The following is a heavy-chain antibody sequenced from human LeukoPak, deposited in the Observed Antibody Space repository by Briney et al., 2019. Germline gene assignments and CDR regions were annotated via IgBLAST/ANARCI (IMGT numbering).Heavy chain of an antibody. CDR1: GYSLSSGFF. Sequence: SSETLSLTCTVSGYSLSSGFFCDWIRQSPGKGLEWIGSFSHRGGSYHNPSLKSRVTISVDTSKNQFSLKLLSVTAADTAVYYCARAQDFSDSSGPNYLDFWGQGTLVTVSS. CDR2: FSHRGGS. CDR3: ARAQDFSDSSGPNYLDF. D-gene: IGHD3-22*01. J-gene: IGHJ4*02. V-gene: IGHV4-38-2*02.